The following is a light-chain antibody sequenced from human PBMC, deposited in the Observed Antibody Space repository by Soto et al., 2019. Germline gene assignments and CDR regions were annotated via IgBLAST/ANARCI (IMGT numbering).Light chain of an antibody. CDR1: SSDVGGYHY. CDR3: CSYAGSYTLV. J-gene: IGLJ7*01. Sequence: QSVLTQPRSVSGSPGQSVTLSCTGTSSDVGGYHYVSWYQHHPGKAPKIIIYDVNKRPSGVPDRFSGSKSGNTASLTISVLQTEDEADYYCCSYAGSYTLVFGGGTQLTVL. CDR2: DVN. V-gene: IGLV2-11*01.